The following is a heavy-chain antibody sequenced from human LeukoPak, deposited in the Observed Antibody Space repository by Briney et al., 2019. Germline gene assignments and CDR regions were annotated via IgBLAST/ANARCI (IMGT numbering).Heavy chain of an antibody. D-gene: IGHD3-22*01. CDR1: GASISSPNW. Sequence: PSETLSLTCTVSGASISSPNWWSWVRQPPGKGLEWIGEIFHSGSSNYNPSLKSRVTISVDKSKNQFSLKLNSVTAADTAVYYCAITYYYDNGGPFDYWGQGTLVTVSS. CDR3: AITYYYDNGGPFDY. V-gene: IGHV4-4*02. J-gene: IGHJ4*02. CDR2: IFHSGSS.